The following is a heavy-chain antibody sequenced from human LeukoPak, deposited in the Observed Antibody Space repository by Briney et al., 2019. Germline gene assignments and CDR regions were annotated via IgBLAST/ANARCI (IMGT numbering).Heavy chain of an antibody. CDR3: AKLPREYCSSTSCPNWFDT. V-gene: IGHV3-23*01. CDR2: LSASGGTT. Sequence: PGGSLRLSCAASGFSFSTYAMTWVRQAPGKGLEWVSALSASGGTTYYEDSVQGRFATSRDNSKNTLYLQMNSLRAEDTAVYYCAKLPREYCSSTSCPNWFDTWGQGTLVTVSS. D-gene: IGHD2-2*01. J-gene: IGHJ5*02. CDR1: GFSFSTYA.